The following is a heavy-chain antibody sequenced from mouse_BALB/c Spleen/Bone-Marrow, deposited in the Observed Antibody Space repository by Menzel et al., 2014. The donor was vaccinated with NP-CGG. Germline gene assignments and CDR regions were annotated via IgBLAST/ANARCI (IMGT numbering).Heavy chain of an antibody. CDR1: GFTFSSYG. CDR3: ARRRDYGYFDY. Sequence: VQLKESGGDLVKPGGSLKLSCAASGFTFSSYGMSWVRQIPDKRLEWVATISSGGSYTFYPDSVKGRFTISRDNAKNTLNLQMTSLKPEDTAMYYCARRRDYGYFDYWGQGTTLTVSS. V-gene: IGHV5-6*01. D-gene: IGHD2-4*01. J-gene: IGHJ2*01. CDR2: ISSGGSYT.